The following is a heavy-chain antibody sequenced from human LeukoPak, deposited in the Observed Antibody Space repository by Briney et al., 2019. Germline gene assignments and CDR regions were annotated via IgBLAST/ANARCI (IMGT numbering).Heavy chain of an antibody. V-gene: IGHV1-69*13. D-gene: IGHD1-26*01. J-gene: IGHJ3*02. CDR2: IIPIFGTA. Sequence: ASVKVSCKASGGTFSSYAISWVRQAPGQGLEWMGGIIPIFGTANYAQKFQGRVTITADESTSTAYMELSSLRSEDTAVYYCALSGSYPDAFDIGGQGTMVTVSS. CDR1: GGTFSSYA. CDR3: ALSGSYPDAFDI.